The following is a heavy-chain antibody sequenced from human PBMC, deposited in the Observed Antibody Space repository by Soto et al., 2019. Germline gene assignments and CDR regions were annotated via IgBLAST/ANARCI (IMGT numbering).Heavy chain of an antibody. J-gene: IGHJ6*02. Sequence: GGSLRLSCVASAFSSHHHAIHWVRQGPGKGLEWVSGIHWNNGATGYADSVKGRFTIFKDNVKNSVYLQMNSLRTDDTAFYYCTEDILPGGADVWGQGTTVTV. CDR3: TEDILPGGADV. D-gene: IGHD3-16*01. CDR1: AFSSHHHA. V-gene: IGHV3-9*02. CDR2: IHWNNGAT.